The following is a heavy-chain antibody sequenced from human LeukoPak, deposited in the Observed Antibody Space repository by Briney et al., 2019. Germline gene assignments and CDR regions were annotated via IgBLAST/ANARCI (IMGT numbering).Heavy chain of an antibody. CDR1: GFTVSSNY. Sequence: PGGSLRLSCAASGFTVSSNYMSWVRQAPGEGLEWVSLIYSGGSTYYADSVKGRFTISRDNSKNTLYLQMNSLRAEDTAVYYCASRDKGYYYGMDVWGQGTTVTVSS. CDR3: ASRDKGYYYGMDV. CDR2: IYSGGST. V-gene: IGHV3-66*01. D-gene: IGHD5-24*01. J-gene: IGHJ6*02.